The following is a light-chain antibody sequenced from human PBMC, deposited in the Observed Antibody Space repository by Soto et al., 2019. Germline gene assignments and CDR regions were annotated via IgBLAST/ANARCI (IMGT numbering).Light chain of an antibody. Sequence: QSALTQPASVSGSPGQSITISCTGTSSDVGGYNYVSWYQQHPGKAPKLMIYDVSNRPSGVSNRFSGSKSGNTASLTISGLQAEEEDDYYCSSYTSSSTRVVFGGGTKLTVL. J-gene: IGLJ2*01. CDR3: SSYTSSSTRVV. CDR1: SSDVGGYNY. V-gene: IGLV2-14*01. CDR2: DVS.